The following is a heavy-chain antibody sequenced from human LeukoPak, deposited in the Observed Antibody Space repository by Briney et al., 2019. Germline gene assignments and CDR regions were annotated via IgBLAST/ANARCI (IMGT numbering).Heavy chain of an antibody. CDR1: GGSISSYY. CDR3: ARGRDILTGYYMTPFDY. V-gene: IGHV4-59*08. D-gene: IGHD3-9*01. CDR2: IYYSGST. J-gene: IGHJ4*02. Sequence: SETLSLTCTVSGGSISSYYWSWIRQPPGKGLEWIGYIYYSGSTNYNPSPKSRVTISVDTSKNQFSLKLSSVTAADTAVYYCARGRDILTGYYMTPFDYWGQGTLVTVSS.